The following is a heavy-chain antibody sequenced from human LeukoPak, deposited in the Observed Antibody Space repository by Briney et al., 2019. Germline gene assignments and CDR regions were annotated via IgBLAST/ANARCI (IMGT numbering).Heavy chain of an antibody. CDR3: ARGAEGSGFDY. Sequence: GGSLRLSCAASGFTFSSYSMNWVRQAPGKGLEWVSSISSRSSYICDADSVKGRFTISRDNAKNSLYLQMNSLRAEDTAVYHCARGAEGSGFDYWGQGTLVTVSS. CDR2: ISSRSSYI. V-gene: IGHV3-21*01. J-gene: IGHJ4*02. D-gene: IGHD1-26*01. CDR1: GFTFSSYS.